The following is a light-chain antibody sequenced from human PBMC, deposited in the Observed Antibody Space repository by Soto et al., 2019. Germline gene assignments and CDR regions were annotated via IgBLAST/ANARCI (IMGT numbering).Light chain of an antibody. J-gene: IGLJ1*01. V-gene: IGLV2-18*02. CDR2: EVS. Sequence: QSALTQPASASGSPGQSVTICCTGTSSDVGSYNRVSWYQQSPGTAPKLMIYEVSNRPSGVPDRFSGSNSGNSASLTISGLQAEDEADYYCNSYTTSSAYVVGTGTKVTVL. CDR1: SSDVGSYNR. CDR3: NSYTTSSAYV.